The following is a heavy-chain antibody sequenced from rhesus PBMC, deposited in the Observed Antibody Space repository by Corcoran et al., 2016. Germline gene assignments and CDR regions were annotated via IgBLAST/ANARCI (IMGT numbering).Heavy chain of an antibody. CDR2: IDGNSAST. Sequence: QVKLQQWGEGLVKPSETLSLTCAVYGGSISVYYWRLIRQPPGKGLEWIGNIDGNSASTNYNPSLKNRVTISKDTSKNQFSLKLSSVTAADTAVYYCAYLSGSNYGLDSWGQGVVVTVSS. J-gene: IGHJ6*01. V-gene: IGHV4-73*01. D-gene: IGHD2-21*01. CDR1: GGSISVYY. CDR3: AYLSGSNYGLDS.